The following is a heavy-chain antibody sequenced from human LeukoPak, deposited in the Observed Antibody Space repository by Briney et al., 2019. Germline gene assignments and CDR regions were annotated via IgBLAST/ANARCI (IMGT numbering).Heavy chain of an antibody. V-gene: IGHV5-51*01. CDR2: IYPGDSDT. CDR3: ARRGEMATVPLDY. CDR1: GYSFTSSW. Sequence: PGESLKISCKGSGYSFTSSWIGWVRQMPGKGLEWMGIIYPGDSDTRYSPSFQGQVTISADKSISTAYLQWRRLKASDTAMYYCARRGEMATVPLDYWGQGTLVTVSS. J-gene: IGHJ4*02. D-gene: IGHD5-24*01.